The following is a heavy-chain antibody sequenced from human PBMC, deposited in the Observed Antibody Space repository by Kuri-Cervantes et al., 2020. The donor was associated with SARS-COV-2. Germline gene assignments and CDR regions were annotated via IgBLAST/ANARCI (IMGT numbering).Heavy chain of an antibody. CDR2: IYTSGST. Sequence: ESLKISCTVSGGSISSYYWSWIRQPAGKGLEWIGRIYTSGSTNYNPSLKSRVTISVDTSRNQFSLKLRSVTAADTAVYYCVRDLRIWGFDPWGKGTAVTVSS. V-gene: IGHV4-4*07. D-gene: IGHD2/OR15-2a*01. CDR3: VRDLRIWGFDP. J-gene: IGHJ6*04. CDR1: GGSISSYY.